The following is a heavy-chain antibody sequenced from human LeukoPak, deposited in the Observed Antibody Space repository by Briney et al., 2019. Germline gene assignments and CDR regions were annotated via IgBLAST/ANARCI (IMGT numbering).Heavy chain of an antibody. CDR3: ARDGGPFCRTPSCEAGYFDL. CDR2: INRNAASI. Sequence: GGSLRLSCAAFGFRFDDYEMSWVRQAPGKGLEWVSAINRNAASIGYADSAEGRFTISRDNAKKSLYLQMNNLRAEDTALYYWARDGGPFCRTPSCEAGYFDLWGRGTLVIVSS. V-gene: IGHV3-20*04. D-gene: IGHD2-2*01. J-gene: IGHJ2*01. CDR1: GFRFDDYE.